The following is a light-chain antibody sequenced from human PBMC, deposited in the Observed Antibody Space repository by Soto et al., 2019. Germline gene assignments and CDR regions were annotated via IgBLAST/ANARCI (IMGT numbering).Light chain of an antibody. CDR1: QSVSSN. Sequence: EIVLTQSPGTLSLSPGERATLSCGASQSVSSNYLAWFQQKPGQAPRLLIYGASTRATGIPARFSDSGSGTEFTLTISSLQSEDFAVYYCQQYNNWPRTFGQGTKVDIK. J-gene: IGKJ1*01. V-gene: IGKV3-15*01. CDR3: QQYNNWPRT. CDR2: GAS.